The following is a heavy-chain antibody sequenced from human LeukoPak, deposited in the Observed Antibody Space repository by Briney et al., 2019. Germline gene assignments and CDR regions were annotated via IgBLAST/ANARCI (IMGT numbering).Heavy chain of an antibody. D-gene: IGHD1-26*01. CDR2: ISYDGSNK. J-gene: IGHJ4*02. V-gene: IGHV3-30-3*01. CDR1: GFTVNRNY. Sequence: GGSLRLSCAASGFTVNRNYMTWVRQAPGKGLEWVAVISYDGSNKYYADSVMGRFTISRDSSKNTLYLQMNSLRAEDTAVYSCAREDGSGTYPVRHRGSRVVDYWGQGTLVTVSS. CDR3: AREDGSGTYPVRHRGSRVVDY.